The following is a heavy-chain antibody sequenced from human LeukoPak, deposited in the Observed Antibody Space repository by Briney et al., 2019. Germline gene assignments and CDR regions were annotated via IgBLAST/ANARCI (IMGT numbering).Heavy chain of an antibody. CDR3: ARGFHRYNYDSGAYSVY. J-gene: IGHJ4*02. D-gene: IGHD3-22*01. CDR1: GFIFTSYS. V-gene: IGHV3-48*01. CDR2: ISSSSSTI. Sequence: GGSLRLSYAASGFIFTSYSMNWVRQAPGKGLEWISYISSSSSTIYYADSVRGRFTISRDNAKNSLYLQMNSPRAEDTAVYYCARGFHRYNYDSGAYSVYWGQGTLVTVSS.